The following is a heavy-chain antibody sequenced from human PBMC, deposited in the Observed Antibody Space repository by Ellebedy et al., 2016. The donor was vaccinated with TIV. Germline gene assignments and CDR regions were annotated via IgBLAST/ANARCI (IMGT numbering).Heavy chain of an antibody. V-gene: IGHV4-31*03. CDR1: GGSISSGGYY. D-gene: IGHD6-13*01. CDR3: ARVGRWMAAAGSRWFDP. CDR2: IYYSGST. J-gene: IGHJ5*02. Sequence: MPSETLSLTCTVSGGSISSGGYYWSWIRQHPGKGLEWIGYIYYSGSTYYNPSLKSRVTISVDTSKNQFSLKLSSVTAADTAVYYCARVGRWMAAAGSRWFDPWGQGTLVTVSS.